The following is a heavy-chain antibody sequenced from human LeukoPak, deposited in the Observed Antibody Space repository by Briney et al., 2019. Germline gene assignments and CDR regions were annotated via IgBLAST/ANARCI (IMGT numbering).Heavy chain of an antibody. J-gene: IGHJ5*02. CDR1: GYTFTDYH. Sequence: ASVKVSCKTSGYTFTDYHMHRVRQAPGQGLEWMGWINPNSGGTNYAQKFQGRVTMTRDTSITTAYMELTGLRSDDTAVYYCAKENYIYDLWGQGTLVTVSS. CDR2: INPNSGGT. V-gene: IGHV1-2*02. D-gene: IGHD1-7*01. CDR3: AKENYIYDL.